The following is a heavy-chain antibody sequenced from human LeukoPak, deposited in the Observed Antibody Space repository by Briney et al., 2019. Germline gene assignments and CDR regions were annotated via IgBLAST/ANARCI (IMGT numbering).Heavy chain of an antibody. V-gene: IGHV3-30-3*01. D-gene: IGHD3-9*01. Sequence: PGGSLRLSCAASGFTFSSYAMHWVRQAPGKGLEWVAVISYDGSNKYYADSVKGRFTISRDNSKNTLYLQMNSLRAEDTAVYYCARDGHDGRTYYDILTGYTQAGDAFDIWGQGTMVTVSS. CDR1: GFTFSSYA. CDR3: ARDGHDGRTYYDILTGYTQAGDAFDI. CDR2: ISYDGSNK. J-gene: IGHJ3*02.